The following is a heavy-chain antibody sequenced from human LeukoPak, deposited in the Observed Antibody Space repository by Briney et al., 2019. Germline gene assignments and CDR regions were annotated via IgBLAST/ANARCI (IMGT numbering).Heavy chain of an antibody. J-gene: IGHJ5*02. D-gene: IGHD6-6*01. CDR3: ARDRYSSSSGFFDP. CDR1: GGSISSGGYY. V-gene: IGHV4-30-2*01. CDR2: VYHSGST. Sequence: PSETLSLTCTVSGGSISSGGYYWSWIRQPPGKGLEWIGYVYHSGSTYYNPSLKSRVTISVDRSKNQFSLKLSSVTAADTAVYYCARDRYSSSSGFFDPWGQGTLVTVSS.